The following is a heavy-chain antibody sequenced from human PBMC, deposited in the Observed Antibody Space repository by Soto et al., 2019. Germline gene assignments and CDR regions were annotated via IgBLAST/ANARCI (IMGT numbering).Heavy chain of an antibody. V-gene: IGHV4-34*01. CDR3: ARGNNYLEWLSFDY. J-gene: IGHJ4*02. Sequence: SETLSLTCAVYGGSFSGYYWSWIRQPPGKGLEWIGEINHSGSTNYNPSLKSRVTISVDTSKNQFSLKLSSVTAADTAVYYCARGNNYLEWLSFDYWGQGTLVTVSS. D-gene: IGHD3-3*01. CDR1: GGSFSGYY. CDR2: INHSGST.